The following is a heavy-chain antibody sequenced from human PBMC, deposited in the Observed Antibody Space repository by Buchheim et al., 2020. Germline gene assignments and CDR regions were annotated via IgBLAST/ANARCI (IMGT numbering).Heavy chain of an antibody. CDR1: GGSISSSNW. CDR2: IYYSGST. Sequence: QVQLQESGPGLVKPSGTLSLTCAVSGGSISSSNWWSWVRQPPGKGLEWIGYIYYSGSTYYNPSLKSRVTISVDTSKNQFSLKLSSVTAADTAVYYCARGPYGGNSYYFDYWGQGTL. V-gene: IGHV4-4*02. CDR3: ARGPYGGNSYYFDY. D-gene: IGHD4-23*01. J-gene: IGHJ4*02.